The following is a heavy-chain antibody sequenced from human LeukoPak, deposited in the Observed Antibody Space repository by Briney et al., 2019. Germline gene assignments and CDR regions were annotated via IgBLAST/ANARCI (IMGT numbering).Heavy chain of an antibody. J-gene: IGHJ4*02. CDR2: IYTSGST. Sequence: PSETLSLTCTVSGNSISSYYWSWNRQPAGKGLEWIGRIYTSGSTNYNPSLKSRVTMSVDTSKNQFSLNLSSVTAADTAFYYCARETTGLARYFDYWGQGTLVTVSS. CDR1: GNSISSYY. CDR3: ARETTGLARYFDY. D-gene: IGHD4-11*01. V-gene: IGHV4-4*07.